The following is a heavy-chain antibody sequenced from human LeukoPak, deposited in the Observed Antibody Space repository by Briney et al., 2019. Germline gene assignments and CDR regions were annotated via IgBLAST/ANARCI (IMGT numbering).Heavy chain of an antibody. Sequence: SSETLSLTCAVYGGSFSGYYWSWIRQPPWKGLEWIGEINHSGNTSYNPSLKSRVTISVDTSKNQFSLKLSSVTAADTAVYYCARGGSGVVVPAVEYFQHWGQGTLVTVSS. CDR3: ARGGSGVVVPAVEYFQH. CDR1: GGSFSGYY. J-gene: IGHJ1*01. D-gene: IGHD2-2*01. CDR2: INHSGNT. V-gene: IGHV4-34*01.